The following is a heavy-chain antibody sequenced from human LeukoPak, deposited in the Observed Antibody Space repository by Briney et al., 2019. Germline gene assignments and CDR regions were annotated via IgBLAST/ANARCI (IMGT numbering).Heavy chain of an antibody. CDR3: ASLAAYYYDSSGYFPFDY. CDR2: INPNSGGT. Sequence: VASVKVSCXASGYTFTGYYMHWVRQAPGQGLEWMGRINPNSGGTNYAQKFQGRVTMTRDTSISTAYMELSRLRSDDTAVYYCASLAAYYYDSSGYFPFDYWGQGTLVTVSS. J-gene: IGHJ4*02. V-gene: IGHV1-2*06. CDR1: GYTFTGYY. D-gene: IGHD3-22*01.